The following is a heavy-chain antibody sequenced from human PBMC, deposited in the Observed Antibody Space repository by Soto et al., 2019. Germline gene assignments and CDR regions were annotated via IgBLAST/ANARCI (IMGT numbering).Heavy chain of an antibody. V-gene: IGHV3-7*01. D-gene: IGHD2-15*01. CDR1: GFTFSRYW. J-gene: IGHJ3*02. Sequence: LRLSCAASGFTFSRYWMSWVRQATGKGLEWVANIKQDGSEKYYVYSVKGRFTISRDNAKNSLYLQMNSLRAEDTAVYYCERDTPRYCSGGSCYTDDEVGAFDIWGQVTMVTV. CDR3: ERDTPRYCSGGSCYTDDEVGAFDI. CDR2: IKQDGSEK.